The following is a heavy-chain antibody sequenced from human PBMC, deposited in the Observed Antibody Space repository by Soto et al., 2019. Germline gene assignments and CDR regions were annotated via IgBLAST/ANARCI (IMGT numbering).Heavy chain of an antibody. Sequence: PSETLSLTCTVSGGSIRNYYWSWIRQPPGKGLEWIGNIYHSGTTNYNPSLKSRVTISIDTPKIQFSLKLTSVTAADTAVYYCANEDSGRYLPYYFDYWRQGALVTVSS. CDR2: IYHSGTT. CDR3: ANEDSGRYLPYYFDY. D-gene: IGHD1-26*01. J-gene: IGHJ4*02. V-gene: IGHV4-59*08. CDR1: GGSIRNYY.